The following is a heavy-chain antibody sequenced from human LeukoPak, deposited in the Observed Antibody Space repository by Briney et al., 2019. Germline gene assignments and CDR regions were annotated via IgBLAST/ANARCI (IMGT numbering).Heavy chain of an antibody. CDR1: GFTFSSYA. J-gene: IGHJ4*02. CDR3: AKDLDYYGSGSPDY. V-gene: IGHV3-23*01. Sequence: GGSLRLSCAASGFTFSSYAMSWVRQAPGKGLEWFSAISGSGGSTYYADSVKGRFTISRDNSKNTLYLQMNSLRAEDTAVYYCAKDLDYYGSGSPDYWGQGTLATVSS. D-gene: IGHD3-10*01. CDR2: ISGSGGST.